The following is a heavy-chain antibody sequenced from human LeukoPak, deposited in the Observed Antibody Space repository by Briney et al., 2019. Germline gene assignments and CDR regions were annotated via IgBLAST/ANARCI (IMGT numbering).Heavy chain of an antibody. D-gene: IGHD3-16*01. V-gene: IGHV3-23*01. Sequence: PGGSLRLSCAASGLTFSNYAMNWVRQTPGKGLEWVSGISASSGSIHYADAVKGRFTISRDNSMNTVYLQMNSLRAEDTAVYYCAKDLWGYFDYWGQGTLVTVSS. CDR1: GLTFSNYA. CDR3: AKDLWGYFDY. J-gene: IGHJ4*02. CDR2: ISASSGSI.